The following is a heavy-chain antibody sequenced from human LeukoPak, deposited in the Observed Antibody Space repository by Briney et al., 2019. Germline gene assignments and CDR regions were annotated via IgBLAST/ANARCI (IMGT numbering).Heavy chain of an antibody. Sequence: ASVKVSCKASGYTFTGYYMHWVRQAPGQGLEWMGWINPNSGGTNYAQKLQGRVTMTRDTSISTAYTELSRLRSDDTAVYYCARVRRRGATNWFDPWGQGTLVTVSS. CDR3: ARVRRRGATNWFDP. D-gene: IGHD1-26*01. V-gene: IGHV1-2*02. J-gene: IGHJ5*02. CDR2: INPNSGGT. CDR1: GYTFTGYY.